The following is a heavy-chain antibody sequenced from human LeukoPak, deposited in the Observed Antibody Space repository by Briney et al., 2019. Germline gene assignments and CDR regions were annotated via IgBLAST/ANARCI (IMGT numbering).Heavy chain of an antibody. D-gene: IGHD3-10*01. V-gene: IGHV4-38-2*02. CDR2: IYHRGST. Sequence: PSETLSLTCTVSGYPISSGYYWGWIRQPPGKGLEWIGGIYHRGSTYYNPSLKGRVTISVDKSKNQFSLKLSSVAAADTAVYYCARYLWFGELSDYYYGMDVWGQGTTVTVSS. CDR3: ARYLWFGELSDYYYGMDV. J-gene: IGHJ6*02. CDR1: GYPISSGYY.